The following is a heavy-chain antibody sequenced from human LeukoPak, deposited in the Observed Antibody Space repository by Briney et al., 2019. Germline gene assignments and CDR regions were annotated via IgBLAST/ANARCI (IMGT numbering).Heavy chain of an antibody. CDR3: VRHRAYCDGDCYSQYVDY. J-gene: IGHJ4*02. D-gene: IGHD2-21*02. CDR2: IYYSGNT. CDR1: GGSASNDNSY. Sequence: SETLSLTCTVSGGSASNDNSYWGWIRQPPGKGLEWVGSIYYSGNTNYNPSLKSRVTMSVDTSKNHFSLRLRSVTAAGTAVFYCVRHRAYCDGDCYSQYVDYWGQGTLVTVSS. V-gene: IGHV4-39*01.